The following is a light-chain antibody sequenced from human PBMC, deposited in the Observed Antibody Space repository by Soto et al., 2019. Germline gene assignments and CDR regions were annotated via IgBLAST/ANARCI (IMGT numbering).Light chain of an antibody. Sequence: QSVLTQPPSVSGAPGQRVSISGTGSSTNVGAGYDVHWYQQLPGTAPKLLIYGNSNRPSGIPDRFSGSKSGTSAFLAITGLQAEDEADYYCQSYDSSLRVSVFGGGTKLTVL. CDR3: QSYDSSLRVSV. V-gene: IGLV1-40*01. CDR2: GNS. CDR1: STNVGAGYD. J-gene: IGLJ2*01.